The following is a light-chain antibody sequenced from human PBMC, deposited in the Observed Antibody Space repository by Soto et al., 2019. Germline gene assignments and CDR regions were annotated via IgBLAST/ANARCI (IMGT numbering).Light chain of an antibody. Sequence: DIQRTQSPSTLSASVGDRVTITCRASQSIGEWLAWYQEKLGKAPKVLIYDASRLQTGVPSRFSGSVSGTEFNLTISSLQPDDLATYYCQQYYFSSWAFGQGTKVHFK. CDR3: QQYYFSSWA. J-gene: IGKJ1*01. V-gene: IGKV1-5*01. CDR1: QSIGEW. CDR2: DAS.